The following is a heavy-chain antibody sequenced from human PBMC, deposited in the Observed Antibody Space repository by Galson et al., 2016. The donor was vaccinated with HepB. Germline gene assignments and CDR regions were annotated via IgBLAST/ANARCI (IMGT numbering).Heavy chain of an antibody. D-gene: IGHD6-13*01. V-gene: IGHV3-30-3*01. CDR2: TSYDGTNK. CDR1: GFTFNTFA. Sequence: SLRLSCAASGFTFNTFAMHWVRQAPGKGLEWVAVTSYDGTNKYYADSVKGRFTISRDNSKNTLYLQMNSRRAEDTAVCFCARGSIIAAGRSGMDVWGRGTTVAVSS. J-gene: IGHJ6*02. CDR3: ARGSIIAAGRSGMDV.